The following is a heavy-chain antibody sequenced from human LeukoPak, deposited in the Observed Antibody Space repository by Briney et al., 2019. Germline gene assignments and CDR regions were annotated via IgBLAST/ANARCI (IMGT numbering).Heavy chain of an antibody. CDR2: ISGSGGST. CDR3: AKDLRITYYDFWSGGFDY. Sequence: GGSLRLSCAASGFTFSSYAMSWVRQAPGQGLEWVTAISGSGGSTYYADCVKGRFTISRDNSKNTLYLQMNSLRAEDTAVYCCAKDLRITYYDFWSGGFDYWGQGTLVTVSS. V-gene: IGHV3-23*01. CDR1: GFTFSSYA. J-gene: IGHJ4*02. D-gene: IGHD3-3*01.